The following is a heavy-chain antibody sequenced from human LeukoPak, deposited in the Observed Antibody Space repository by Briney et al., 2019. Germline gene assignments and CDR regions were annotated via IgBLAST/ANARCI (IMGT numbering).Heavy chain of an antibody. J-gene: IGHJ2*01. CDR2: IRGSGGST. CDR3: AKDRRPTVSGGYFDL. V-gene: IGHV3-23*01. CDR1: GFTFSSYA. D-gene: IGHD3-10*01. Sequence: PGGSLRLSCAASGFTFSSYAMNWVRQAPGKGLEWVSTIRGSGGSTYYADSVKGRFTISRDNAKNSLYLRMNSLRAEDTALYYCAKDRRPTVSGGYFDLWGRGTLVIVSS.